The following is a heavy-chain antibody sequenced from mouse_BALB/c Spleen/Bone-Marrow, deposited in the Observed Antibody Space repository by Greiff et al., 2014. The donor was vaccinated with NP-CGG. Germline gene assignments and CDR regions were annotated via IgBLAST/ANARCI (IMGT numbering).Heavy chain of an antibody. D-gene: IGHD2-3*01. CDR3: ARIYDGYFLFDY. CDR2: IYPHNGGT. J-gene: IGHJ2*01. V-gene: IGHV1S29*02. CDR1: GYTFTDYN. Sequence: VQLKESGPELVKPGASVKISCKASGYTFTDYNMHWVKQSHGQSLEWIGYIYPHNGGTGYNQEFKSKATLTVDNSSSTAYMELRSLTSEDSAVYYCARIYDGYFLFDYWGQGTTLTVSS.